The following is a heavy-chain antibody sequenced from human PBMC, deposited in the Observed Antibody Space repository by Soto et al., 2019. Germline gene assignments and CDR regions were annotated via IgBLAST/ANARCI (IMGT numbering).Heavy chain of an antibody. CDR3: ARHFEGFFDK. CDR2: IYPGGSHA. J-gene: IGHJ4*02. Sequence: GESLKISCQGSGYSFSTDSIAWLRQMPGKGLEWMGTIYPGGSHATYSPSFQGQVTISADTSISTAYLQWDSLQASDTAMFYCARHFEGFFDKWGQGTLVTVSS. V-gene: IGHV5-51*01. CDR1: GYSFSTDS.